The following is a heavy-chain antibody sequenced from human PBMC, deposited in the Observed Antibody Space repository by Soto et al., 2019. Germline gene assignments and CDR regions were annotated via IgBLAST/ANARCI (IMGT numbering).Heavy chain of an antibody. CDR3: ASLVPAAASL. D-gene: IGHD2-2*01. V-gene: IGHV1-46*01. CDR1: GHTFTTFL. CDR2: INPRSGGT. J-gene: IGHJ4*02. Sequence: QVQVEQSGAEVRKPGASVKLSCKASGHTFTTFLLHWVRQAPGQGLQWMGVINPRSGGTSFGKKFQGRATMTGDTSTETVYMELSSLRSEDTAVYYCASLVPAAASLWGQGALVTVSS.